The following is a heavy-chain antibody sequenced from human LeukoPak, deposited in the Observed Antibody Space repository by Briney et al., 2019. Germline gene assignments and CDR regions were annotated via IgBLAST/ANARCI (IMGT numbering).Heavy chain of an antibody. CDR1: GYTFTGYY. D-gene: IGHD6-13*01. CDR2: INPNSGGT. CDR3: AREGRRIAAAGRGWFDP. V-gene: IGHV1-2*02. J-gene: IGHJ5*02. Sequence: ASVKVSCKASGYTFTGYYMHWVRQAPGQGLEWMGWINPNSGGTNYAPKFQGRVTMTRDTSISTAYMELSRLRSDDTAVYYCAREGRRIAAAGRGWFDPWGQGTLVTVSS.